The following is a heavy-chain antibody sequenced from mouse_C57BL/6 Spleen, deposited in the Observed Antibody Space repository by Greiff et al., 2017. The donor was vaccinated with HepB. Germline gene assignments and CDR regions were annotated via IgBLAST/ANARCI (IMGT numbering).Heavy chain of an antibody. D-gene: IGHD1-1*01. J-gene: IGHJ2*01. CDR1: GYTFTSYW. CDR2: IDPSDSET. V-gene: IGHV1-52*01. CDR3: ARGYYGSKDYFDY. Sequence: QVQLKESGAELVRPGSSVKLSCKASGYTFTSYWMHWVKQRPIQGLEWIGNIDPSDSETHYNQKFKDKATLTVDKSSSTAYMQLSSLTSEDSAVYYCARGYYGSKDYFDYWGQGTTLTVSS.